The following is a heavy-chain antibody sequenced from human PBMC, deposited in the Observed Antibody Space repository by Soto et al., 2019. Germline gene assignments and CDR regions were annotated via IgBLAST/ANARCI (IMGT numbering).Heavy chain of an antibody. CDR3: AKDFGAWSDS. D-gene: IGHD6-19*01. CDR2: ISYDGTVK. V-gene: IGHV3-30*18. J-gene: IGHJ5*02. Sequence: QVHLVESGGGVVQPGRSLTISCVGSGFAFSTYGMHWVRQAPAKGLEWVALISYDGTVKYYADSVKGRFSISRDNSKQTLCLHMDSLGPGDTAVYYCAKDFGAWSDSWGQGTLVNVSS. CDR1: GFAFSTYG.